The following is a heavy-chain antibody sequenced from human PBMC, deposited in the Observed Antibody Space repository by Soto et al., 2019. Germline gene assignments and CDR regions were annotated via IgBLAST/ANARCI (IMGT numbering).Heavy chain of an antibody. J-gene: IGHJ6*02. CDR1: GYTFTSYA. D-gene: IGHD3-3*01. CDR3: ARDTTIFGNYYYSYGREV. CDR2: INTNTGNP. V-gene: IGHV7-4-1*01. Sequence: ASVKVSCKASGYTFTSYAMHWVRQAPGQRLEWMGWINTNTGNPTYAQGFTGRFVFSLDTSVSTAYLQICSLKAEDTAVYYCARDTTIFGNYYYSYGREVGGQGTTVTVSS.